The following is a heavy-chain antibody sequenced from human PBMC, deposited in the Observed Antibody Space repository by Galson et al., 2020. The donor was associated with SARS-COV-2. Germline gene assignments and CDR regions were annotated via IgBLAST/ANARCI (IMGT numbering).Heavy chain of an antibody. CDR1: ADTFTTYY. CDR2: INTSGGST. Sequence: ASVKVSCKTSADTFTTYYIHWVRQAPGQGLEWMGIINTSGGSTNYAQKFQGRVTLTRDTSTNTVYMELSSLRSEDTAVYYCVRQYLDSSGYYYLSFDLWGRGTLVTVSS. J-gene: IGHJ2*01. V-gene: IGHV1-46*01. CDR3: VRQYLDSSGYYYLSFDL. D-gene: IGHD3-22*01.